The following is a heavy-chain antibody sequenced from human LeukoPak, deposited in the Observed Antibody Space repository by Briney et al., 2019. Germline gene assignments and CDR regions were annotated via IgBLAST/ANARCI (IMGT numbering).Heavy chain of an antibody. J-gene: IGHJ3*02. V-gene: IGHV3-7*01. CDR3: AGGAGWTSDI. Sequence: GGSLRLSCAASGFTFSRYWMNWVRQAPGKGLEWLANIKQDGSEKYYMDSVKGRFTISRDNAQNLVYLQLNSLRADDTAVYYCAGGAGWTSDIWGQGTLVIVSS. D-gene: IGHD6-19*01. CDR1: GFTFSRYW. CDR2: IKQDGSEK.